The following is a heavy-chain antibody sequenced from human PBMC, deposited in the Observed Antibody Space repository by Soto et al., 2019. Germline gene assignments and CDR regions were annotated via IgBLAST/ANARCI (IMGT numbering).Heavy chain of an antibody. CDR3: ARKIVGARDLAY. Sequence: GGSLRLSCAASGFTFSSYGMHWVRQAPGKGLEWVAVISYDGSNKYYADSVKGRFTISRDNSKNTLYLQMNSLRAEDTAVYYCARKIVGARDLAYWGQGTRVPVSS. CDR1: GFTFSSYG. V-gene: IGHV3-30*03. J-gene: IGHJ4*02. CDR2: ISYDGSNK. D-gene: IGHD1-26*01.